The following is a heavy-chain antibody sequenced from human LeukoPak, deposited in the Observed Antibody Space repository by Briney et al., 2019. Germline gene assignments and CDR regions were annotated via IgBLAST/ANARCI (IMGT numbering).Heavy chain of an antibody. D-gene: IGHD4-23*01. CDR3: ARSTVVTPDAFDI. V-gene: IGHV4-59*08. CDR1: GGSISSYY. Sequence: SETLSLTCTVSGGSISSYYWSWIRQPPGKGLEGIGYIYYSGSTNYSPSLKSRVTISVDTSKNQFSLKLTSVTAADTAVYYCARSTVVTPDAFDIWGQGTMVTVSS. J-gene: IGHJ3*02. CDR2: IYYSGST.